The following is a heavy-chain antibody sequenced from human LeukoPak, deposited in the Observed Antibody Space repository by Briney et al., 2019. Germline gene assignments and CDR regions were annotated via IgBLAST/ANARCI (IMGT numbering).Heavy chain of an antibody. V-gene: IGHV3-21*06. CDR2: ISSSSSYI. CDR3: ARAKGPDAFDI. CDR1: GFTFSSYS. J-gene: IGHJ3*02. Sequence: GGSLRLSCAASGFTFSSYSVNWVRQAPGKGLEWVSSISSSSSYIYYADSVKGRFTISRDNAKNSLYLQMNSLRAEDTAVYYCARAKGPDAFDIWGQGTMVTVSS.